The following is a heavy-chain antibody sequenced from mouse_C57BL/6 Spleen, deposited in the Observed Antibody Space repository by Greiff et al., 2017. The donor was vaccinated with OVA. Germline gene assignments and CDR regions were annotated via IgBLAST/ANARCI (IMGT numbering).Heavy chain of an antibody. CDR1: GFTFSSYG. Sequence: EVKLVESGGDLVKPGGSLKLSCAASGFTFSSYGMSWVRQTPDKRLEWVATISSGGSYTYYPDSVKGRFTISRDNATNTLYLQMSSLKSEDTAMYSCARDYFDYWGQGTTLTVSS. CDR2: ISSGGSYT. J-gene: IGHJ2*01. V-gene: IGHV5-6*02. CDR3: ARDYFDY.